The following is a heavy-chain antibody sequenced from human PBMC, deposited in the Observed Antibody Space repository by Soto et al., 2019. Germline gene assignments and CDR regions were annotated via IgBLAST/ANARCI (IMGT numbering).Heavy chain of an antibody. Sequence: GASVKVSCKASGGTFSSYTISWVRQAPGQGLKWMGRIIPILGIANYAQKFQGRVTITADKSTSTAYMELSSLRSEDTAVYYCARDLEFHCSGGSCHRRVGYYYYMDVWGKGTTVTVSS. CDR2: IIPILGIA. CDR3: ARDLEFHCSGGSCHRRVGYYYYMDV. D-gene: IGHD2-15*01. V-gene: IGHV1-69*04. CDR1: GGTFSSYT. J-gene: IGHJ6*03.